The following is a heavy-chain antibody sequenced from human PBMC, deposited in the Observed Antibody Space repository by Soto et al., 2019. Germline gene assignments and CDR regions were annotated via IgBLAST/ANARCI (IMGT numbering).Heavy chain of an antibody. CDR2: IIPILGIA. Sequence: QVQLVQSGAEVKKPGSSVKVSCKASGGTFSSYTIRWVRQAPGQGLEGMGRIIPILGIANYAQKFQGRVTITADKSTSPAYMELSSLRSEDTAVYYCASGGVGATGWFDPWGQGTLVTFSS. J-gene: IGHJ5*02. V-gene: IGHV1-69*02. D-gene: IGHD1-26*01. CDR1: GGTFSSYT. CDR3: ASGGVGATGWFDP.